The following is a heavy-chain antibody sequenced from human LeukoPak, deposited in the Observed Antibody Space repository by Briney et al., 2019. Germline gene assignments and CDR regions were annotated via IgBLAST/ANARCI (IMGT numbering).Heavy chain of an antibody. CDR2: KYWSGTS. CDR3: ARGGVQLWTDRELDL. CDR1: GYSLDQQL. V-gene: IGHV4-59*11. J-gene: IGHJ5*02. Sequence: SETLSLTRHVCGYSLDQQLWSEIRQPPGKELAGIGYKYWSGTSNYNPSLKSRVTISVDTSNNQVSLKLTSVTAADTAVYHCARGGVQLWTDRELDLWGRGTLVILSS. D-gene: IGHD1-1*01.